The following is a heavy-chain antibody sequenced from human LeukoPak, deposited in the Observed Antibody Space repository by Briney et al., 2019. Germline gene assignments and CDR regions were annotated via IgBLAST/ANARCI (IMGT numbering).Heavy chain of an antibody. Sequence: ETLSLTCTVSGGSISSYYWSWVRQAPGEGLEWVGRIKSKTDGGTTDYAAPVKGRFTISRDDSKNTLYLQMNSLKTEDTAVYYCTTDPQTIAVAGTLPVWGQGTLVTVSS. J-gene: IGHJ4*02. D-gene: IGHD6-19*01. CDR3: TTDPQTIAVAGTLPV. V-gene: IGHV3-15*01. CDR2: IKSKTDGGTT. CDR1: GGSISSYY.